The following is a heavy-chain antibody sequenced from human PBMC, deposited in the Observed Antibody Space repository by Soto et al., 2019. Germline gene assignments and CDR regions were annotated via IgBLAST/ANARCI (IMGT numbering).Heavy chain of an antibody. CDR2: IHTYNGNT. CDR1: GYTFTSYG. V-gene: IGHV1-18*01. CDR3: ARDSDYIIAY. J-gene: IGHJ4*02. D-gene: IGHD4-17*01. Sequence: GVSVKVSCKASGYTFTSYGISWVRQAPGQGLEWVGWIHTYNGNTNFAQKLQGRVTLTTDTSTSTAYMELRSLRSDDTAVYYCARDSDYIIAYWGQGTLVTVSS.